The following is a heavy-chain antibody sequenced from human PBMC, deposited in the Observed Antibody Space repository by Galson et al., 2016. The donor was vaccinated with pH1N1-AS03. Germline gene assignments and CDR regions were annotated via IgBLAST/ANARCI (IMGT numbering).Heavy chain of an antibody. CDR1: GFTFGDYA. CDR2: INWNSGHI. CDR3: AKGQHGYGGSGSIDM. Sequence: SLRLSCAASGFTFGDYAMHWVRQVPGKGLDWVSHINWNSGHIDYADSVKGRFTLSRDNARSFLYLQMKSLRTEDTGLYFRAKGQHGYGGSGSIDMWGQGTMVIVSS. D-gene: IGHD3-10*01. V-gene: IGHV3-9*01. J-gene: IGHJ3*02.